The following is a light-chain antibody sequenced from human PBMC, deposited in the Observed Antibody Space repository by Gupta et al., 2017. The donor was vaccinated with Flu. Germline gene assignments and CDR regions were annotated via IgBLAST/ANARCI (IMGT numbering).Light chain of an antibody. CDR3: QTWGTGIPKV. Sequence: QVTLTQPPSASASLGASVKLTCTLSRRHKSYAIAWHQQQPGRGPRFLLRVNGDGSQTKGDGIPDRFSGSASGADRFLTIFSLQSEDEAVYYCQTWGTGIPKVFGGGTKLTVL. J-gene: IGLJ3*02. V-gene: IGLV4-69*01. CDR2: VNGDGSQ. CDR1: RRHKSYA.